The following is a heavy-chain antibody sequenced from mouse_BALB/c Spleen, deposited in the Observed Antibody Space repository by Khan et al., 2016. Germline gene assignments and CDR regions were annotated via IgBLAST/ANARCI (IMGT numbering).Heavy chain of an antibody. CDR3: GLLLRPLDY. CDR2: ISYDGSN. Sequence: VQLQESGPGLVKPSQSLSLTCSVTGYSITSGYSWNWIRQFPGNKLEWMGYISYDGSNNYNPSLKNRISITRDTSKNQLFLKLNSVTTEDTATYYCGLLLRPLDYWGQGTTLTVSS. J-gene: IGHJ2*01. V-gene: IGHV3-6*02. D-gene: IGHD1-1*01. CDR1: GYSITSGYS.